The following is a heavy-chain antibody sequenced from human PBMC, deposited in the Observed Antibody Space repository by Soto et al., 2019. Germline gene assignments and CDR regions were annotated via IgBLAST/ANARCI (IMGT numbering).Heavy chain of an antibody. V-gene: IGHV3-9*01. CDR2: VSPTGDTV. Sequence: VQVVASGGGWVQPGRSLRLSCAVSGFRFEQYVMHWVRQAPGKGLECVSTVSPTGDTVAYADSVEGRFTVSRDNANNSIYMQMNSLKGQYTTFYYCLTDDLNGSIDDWGQGTLVNVAS. CDR1: GFRFEQYV. J-gene: IGHJ4*02. D-gene: IGHD3-10*01. CDR3: LTDDLNGSIDD.